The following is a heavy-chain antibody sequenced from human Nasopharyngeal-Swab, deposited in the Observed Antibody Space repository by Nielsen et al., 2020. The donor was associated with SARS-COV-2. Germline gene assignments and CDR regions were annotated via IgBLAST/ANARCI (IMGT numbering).Heavy chain of an antibody. CDR2: ISSSSSYI. V-gene: IGHV3-21*01. CDR1: GFTFNNYN. CDR3: ARDGLDYDFWSAYFMDV. J-gene: IGHJ6*02. Sequence: GGSLGLSCAASGFTFNNYNFNWVRQAPGKGLEWASSISSSSSYIYYADSVKGRFTISRDNAKNSLYLQMNSLRAEDTAVYYCARDGLDYDFWSAYFMDVWGQGTTVTVSS. D-gene: IGHD3-3*01.